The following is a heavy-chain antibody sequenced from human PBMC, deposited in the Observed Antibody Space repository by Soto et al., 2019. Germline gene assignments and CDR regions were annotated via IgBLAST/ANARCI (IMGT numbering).Heavy chain of an antibody. D-gene: IGHD6-25*01. J-gene: IGHJ4*02. Sequence: QVQLVQSGTEVKKPGASVNVSCKAFGYTFRSYGFSWVRQFPGQGLEWLGWISAFNGDTKYAQTMKGRLTVTTDTSTTTVHMELRSLTPADTAVYYCAREAGWQRMVPYDWGQGTLVTVS. CDR1: GYTFRSYG. CDR3: AREAGWQRMVPYD. CDR2: ISAFNGDT. V-gene: IGHV1-18*04.